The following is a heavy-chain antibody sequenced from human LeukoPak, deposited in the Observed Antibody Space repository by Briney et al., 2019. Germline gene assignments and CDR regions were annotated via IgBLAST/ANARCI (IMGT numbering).Heavy chain of an antibody. CDR3: ARSDKGGYYPFYFDY. D-gene: IGHD3-22*01. CDR1: GGSFSGYY. V-gene: IGHV4-34*01. Sequence: SETLSLTCAVYGGSFSGYYWSWIRQPPGKGLEWIGEINHSGSTNYNPSLKSRVTISVDTSKNQFSLKLSSVTAADTAVYYCARSDKGGYYPFYFDYWGQGTLVTVSS. J-gene: IGHJ4*02. CDR2: INHSGST.